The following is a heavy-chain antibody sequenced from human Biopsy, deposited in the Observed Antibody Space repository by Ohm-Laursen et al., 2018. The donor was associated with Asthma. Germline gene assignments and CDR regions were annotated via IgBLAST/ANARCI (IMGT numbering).Heavy chain of an antibody. CDR1: GFTFSSYA. CDR2: ISGSGGST. V-gene: IGHV3-23*01. D-gene: IGHD5-24*01. Sequence: SLRLSGAAPGFTFSSYAMSWVPQAPGKGLEWVSAISGSGGSTYYADSVKGRFTISRDNSKNTLYLQMNSLRAEDTAVYYCAKESRRDGYNRRNYYFDYWGQGTLVTVSS. CDR3: AKESRRDGYNRRNYYFDY. J-gene: IGHJ4*02.